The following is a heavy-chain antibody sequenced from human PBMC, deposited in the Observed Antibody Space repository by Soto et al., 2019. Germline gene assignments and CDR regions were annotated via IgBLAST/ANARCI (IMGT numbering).Heavy chain of an antibody. J-gene: IGHJ4*02. D-gene: IGHD6-19*01. CDR3: ARYVGSGWYDPYYFDY. V-gene: IGHV5-51*01. CDR2: IYPGDSDT. Sequence: PGESLKISCKGSGYSFTSYGIGWVRQMPGKGLEWMGIIYPGDSDTRYSPSFQGQVTISADKSISTAYLQWSSLKASDTAMYYCARYVGSGWYDPYYFDYWGQGTLVTVSS. CDR1: GYSFTSYG.